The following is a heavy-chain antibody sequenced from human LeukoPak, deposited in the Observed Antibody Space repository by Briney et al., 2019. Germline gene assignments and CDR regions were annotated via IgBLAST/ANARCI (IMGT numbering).Heavy chain of an antibody. CDR1: GGSISSYY. CDR2: IYHSGST. CDR3: ARACVDTAMAYDY. J-gene: IGHJ4*02. Sequence: SETLSLTCTVSGGSISSYYWSWIRQPPGKGLEWIGYIYHSGSTYYNPSLKSRVTISVDRSKNQFSLKLSSVTAADTAVYYCARACVDTAMAYDYWGQGTLVTVSS. D-gene: IGHD5-18*01. V-gene: IGHV4-59*12.